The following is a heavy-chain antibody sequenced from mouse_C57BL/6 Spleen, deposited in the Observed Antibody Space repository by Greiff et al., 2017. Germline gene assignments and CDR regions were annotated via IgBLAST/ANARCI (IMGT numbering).Heavy chain of an antibody. Sequence: QVQLQQPGAELVRPGTSVKLSCKASGYTFTSYWMHWVKQRPGQGLEWIGGLDPSDSYTNYNQKFKGKATLTVDTSSSTAYMQLSSLTSEDSAVYYCAIYGNYDYAMDYWGQGTSVTVSS. J-gene: IGHJ4*01. CDR1: GYTFTSYW. D-gene: IGHD2-1*01. V-gene: IGHV1-59*01. CDR2: LDPSDSYT. CDR3: AIYGNYDYAMDY.